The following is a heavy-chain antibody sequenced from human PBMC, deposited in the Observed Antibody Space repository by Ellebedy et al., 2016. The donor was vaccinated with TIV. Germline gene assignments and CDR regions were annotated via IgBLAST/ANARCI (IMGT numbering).Heavy chain of an antibody. CDR3: ARASLVRQQLGY. D-gene: IGHD6-13*01. V-gene: IGHV1-8*01. CDR1: GYTFTSYN. Sequence: ASVKVSXKASGYTFTSYNINWVRQATGQGLEWMGWMNPNSGNTDYAQKFQGRVTMTRNTSISTAYMELSSLRSDDTAVYYCARASLVRQQLGYWGQGTLVTVSS. J-gene: IGHJ4*02. CDR2: MNPNSGNT.